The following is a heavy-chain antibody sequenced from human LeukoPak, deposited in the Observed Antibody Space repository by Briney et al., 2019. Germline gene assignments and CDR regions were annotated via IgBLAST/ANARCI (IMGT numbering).Heavy chain of an antibody. J-gene: IGHJ6*03. CDR3: AKDGLGGFGDYMDV. Sequence: GALRLSCAASGFTFSSYAMSWVRQAPGKGLEWVSAISGSGGSTYYADSVKGRFTISRDNSKNTLYLQMNSLRAEDTAVYYCAKDGLGGFGDYMDVWGKGTTVTISS. V-gene: IGHV3-23*01. D-gene: IGHD3-10*01. CDR1: GFTFSSYA. CDR2: ISGSGGST.